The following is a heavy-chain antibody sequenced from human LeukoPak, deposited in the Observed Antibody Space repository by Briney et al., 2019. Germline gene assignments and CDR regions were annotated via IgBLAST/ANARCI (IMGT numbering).Heavy chain of an antibody. CDR2: IYPGDSDT. D-gene: IGHD3-10*01. J-gene: IGHJ4*01. CDR1: GYSFTSYW. Sequence: GESLKISCKGSGYSFTSYWIGWVRQMPGKGLEWMGIIYPGDSDTRYSPSFQGQVTISADKSISTAYLQWSSLKASDTAMYYCARPRPYGSGRYPNIDYWGQGTLVTVSS. V-gene: IGHV5-51*01. CDR3: ARPRPYGSGRYPNIDY.